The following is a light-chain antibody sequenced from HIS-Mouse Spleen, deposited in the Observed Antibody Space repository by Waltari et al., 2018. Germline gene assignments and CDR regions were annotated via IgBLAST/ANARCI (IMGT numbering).Light chain of an antibody. J-gene: IGLJ2*01. Sequence: SYELTQPPSVSVSPGQTARITCSGDEFPTKYAYWYQQKPGQDPVLVIYEDSKRPSGTPERFSGSSSGTMATLTISGAQVEDEADYYCYSTDSSGNHRVFGGGTKLTVL. CDR3: YSTDSSGNHRV. V-gene: IGLV3-10*01. CDR1: EFPTKY. CDR2: EDS.